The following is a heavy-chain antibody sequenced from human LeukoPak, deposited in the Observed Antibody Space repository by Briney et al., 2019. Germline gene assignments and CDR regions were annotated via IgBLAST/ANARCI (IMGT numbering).Heavy chain of an antibody. J-gene: IGHJ4*02. D-gene: IGHD3-22*01. V-gene: IGHV1-46*01. CDR2: INPSGGST. CDR1: GYTFTSYY. Sequence: ASVKVSCKASGYTFTSYYMHWVRQAPGQGLEWMGIINPSGGSTSYAQKFQGRVTMTRDTSTSTVYMELSSLRSEDTAVYYCARDGNYYDSYLNFDYWGQGTLVTVSS. CDR3: ARDGNYYDSYLNFDY.